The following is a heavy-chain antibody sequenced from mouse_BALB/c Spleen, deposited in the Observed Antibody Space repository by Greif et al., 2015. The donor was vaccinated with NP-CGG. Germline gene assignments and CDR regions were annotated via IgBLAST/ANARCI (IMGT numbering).Heavy chain of an antibody. J-gene: IGHJ1*01. CDR3: ATYHYGWYFDV. Sequence: EVQLQQSGAELVKPGASVKLSCTASGFNIKDTYMHWVKQRPEQGLEWIGRIDPASGNTKYDPKFQGKATITADTSSNTAYLQLSSLTSEDTAVYYCATYHYGWYFDVWGAGTTVTVSS. CDR2: IDPASGNT. D-gene: IGHD2-4*01. CDR1: GFNIKDTY. V-gene: IGHV14-3*02.